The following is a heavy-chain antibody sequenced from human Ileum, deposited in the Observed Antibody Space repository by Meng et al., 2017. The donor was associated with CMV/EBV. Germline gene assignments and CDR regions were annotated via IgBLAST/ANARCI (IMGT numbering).Heavy chain of an antibody. Sequence: ASVNVSCLASGYTFTSYGSSWVREAPGQGLEWMGWISAYNRNTNYAQKLQGRVTLTTDTSTSIAYMELRSLRSDDTAGYYCARRGVPAAINCFDYWGQGTLVTVSS. V-gene: IGHV1-18*01. J-gene: IGHJ4*02. CDR3: ARRGVPAAINCFDY. CDR1: GYTFTSYG. CDR2: ISAYNRNT. D-gene: IGHD2-2*01.